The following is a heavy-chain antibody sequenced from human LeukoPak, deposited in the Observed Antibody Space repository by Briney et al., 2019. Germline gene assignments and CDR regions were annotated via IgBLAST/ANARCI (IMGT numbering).Heavy chain of an antibody. V-gene: IGHV3-21*01. CDR3: ARGMSYYGSGSYFRLDP. CDR1: GFTFSGYS. D-gene: IGHD3-10*01. Sequence: GGSLRLSCAASGFTFSGYSMNWVRQAPGKGLEWVSSISSSSSYIYYADSVKGRFTISRDNAKNSLYLQMNSLRAEDTAVYYCARGMSYYGSGSYFRLDPWGQGTLVTVSS. J-gene: IGHJ5*02. CDR2: ISSSSSYI.